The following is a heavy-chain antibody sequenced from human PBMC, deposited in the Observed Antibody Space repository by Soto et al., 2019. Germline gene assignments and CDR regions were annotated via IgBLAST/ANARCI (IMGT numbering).Heavy chain of an antibody. CDR1: GYTLSELS. CDR2: FDPEDGET. D-gene: IGHD3-22*01. J-gene: IGHJ4*02. CDR3: ATLPSPMIEKYYFDY. Sequence: ASVKVSCKVSGYTLSELSMHWVRQAPGKGLEWMGGFDPEDGETIYAQKFQGRVTMTEDTSTDTAYMELSSLRSEDTAVYYCATLPSPMIEKYYFDYWGQGTLVTVSS. V-gene: IGHV1-24*01.